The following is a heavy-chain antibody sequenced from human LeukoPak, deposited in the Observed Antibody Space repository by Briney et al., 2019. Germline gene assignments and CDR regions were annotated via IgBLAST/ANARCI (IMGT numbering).Heavy chain of an antibody. J-gene: IGHJ6*03. Sequence: ASVKVSCKASGYTFTSYDINWVRQAPGQGLEWMGWMNPNSGNTGYAQKFQGRVTMTRNTSISTAYMELSSLRSEDTAVYYCATNSVCSSTSCYRGYYYYYMDVWGKGTTVTVSS. V-gene: IGHV1-8*01. CDR3: ATNSVCSSTSCYRGYYYYYMDV. CDR1: GYTFTSYD. CDR2: MNPNSGNT. D-gene: IGHD2-2*01.